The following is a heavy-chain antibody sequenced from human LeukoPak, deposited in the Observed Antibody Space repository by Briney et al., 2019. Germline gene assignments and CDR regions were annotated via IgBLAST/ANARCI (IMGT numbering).Heavy chain of an antibody. CDR1: GGTFSSYA. CDR3: ARVASHGDHWFDP. Sequence: ASVKVSCKASGGTFSSYAISWVRQAPGQGLEWMGRIIPILGIANYAQKFQGRVTITADKSTSTAYMELSSLRSEDTAVYYCARVASHGDHWFDPWGQGTLVTVSS. D-gene: IGHD4-17*01. V-gene: IGHV1-69*04. J-gene: IGHJ5*02. CDR2: IIPILGIA.